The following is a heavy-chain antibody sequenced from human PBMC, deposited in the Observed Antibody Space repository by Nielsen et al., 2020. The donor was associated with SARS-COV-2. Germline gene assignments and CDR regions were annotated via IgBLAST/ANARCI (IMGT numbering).Heavy chain of an antibody. D-gene: IGHD3-10*01. CDR2: INAGNGNT. CDR3: ARVPKEPMVRGFGWFDP. J-gene: IGHJ5*02. Sequence: ASVKVSCKASGGTFSSYAISWVRQAPGQGLEWMGWINAGNGNTKYSQKFQGRVTITRDTSASTAYMELSSLRSEDTAVYYCARVPKEPMVRGFGWFDPWGQGTLVTVSS. CDR1: GGTFSSYA. V-gene: IGHV1-3*01.